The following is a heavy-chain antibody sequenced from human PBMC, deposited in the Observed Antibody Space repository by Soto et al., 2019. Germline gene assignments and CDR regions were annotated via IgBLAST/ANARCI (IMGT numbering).Heavy chain of an antibody. V-gene: IGHV3-73*01. CDR3: TRRDYYGSGSDDY. Sequence: EVQLVESGGGLVQPGGSLKLSCAASGFTFSGSAMHWVRQASGKGLEWVGRIRSKANSYATAYAASVKGRFTISRDESKNTAYLQMNSLKTEDTAVYYCTRRDYYGSGSDDYWGQGTLVTVSS. CDR1: GFTFSGSA. D-gene: IGHD3-10*01. CDR2: IRSKANSYAT. J-gene: IGHJ4*02.